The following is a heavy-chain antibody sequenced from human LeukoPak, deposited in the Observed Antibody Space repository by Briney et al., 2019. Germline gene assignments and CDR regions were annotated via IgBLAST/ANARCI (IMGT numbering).Heavy chain of an antibody. CDR1: GGTFSSYA. CDR3: ASVPEQWLLFDY. Sequence: ASVKVSCKASGGTFSSYAISWVRQAPGHGLEWMGGIIPIFGTANYAQKFQGRVTITTDESTSTAYMELSSLRSEDTAVYYCASVPEQWLLFDYWGQGTLVTVSS. V-gene: IGHV1-69*05. CDR2: IIPIFGTA. J-gene: IGHJ4*02. D-gene: IGHD6-19*01.